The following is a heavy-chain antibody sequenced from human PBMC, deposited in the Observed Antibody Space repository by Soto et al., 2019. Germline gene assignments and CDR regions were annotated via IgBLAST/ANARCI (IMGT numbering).Heavy chain of an antibody. J-gene: IGHJ5*02. D-gene: IGHD2-2*01. V-gene: IGHV4-61*01. CDR1: GGSVSSGSYY. CDR2: IYYSGST. CDR3: ARESVVVPDAMPTPGDFDP. Sequence: SETLSLTCTVSGGSVSSGSYYWSWIRQPPGKGLEWIGYIYYSGSTNYNPSLKSRVTISVDTSKNQFSLKLSSMTAADTAVYYCARESVVVPDAMPTPGDFDPWGQGTLVTVSS.